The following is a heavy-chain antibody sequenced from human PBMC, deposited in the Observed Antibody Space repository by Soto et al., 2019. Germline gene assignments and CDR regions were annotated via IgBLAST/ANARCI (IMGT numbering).Heavy chain of an antibody. CDR3: ARNGPYSPSLSHYSGMDV. V-gene: IGHV1-69*01. CDR2: IVPMLGTP. CDR1: GGNFGNFI. Sequence: QVQLVQSGAEVKEPGSSVRVSCKASGGNFGNFIMNWVRQTPGQGLEWMGGIVPMLGTPTYAEKFKGRVRISATGSSSTTYMGLTSLRSEDTAIYYCARNGPYSPSLSHYSGMDVWGQGTTVNVSS. J-gene: IGHJ6*01. D-gene: IGHD1-26*01.